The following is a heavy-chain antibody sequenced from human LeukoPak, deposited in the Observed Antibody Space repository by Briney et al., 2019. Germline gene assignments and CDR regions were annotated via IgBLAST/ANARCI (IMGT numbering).Heavy chain of an antibody. CDR2: ISAYNGNT. Sequence: GASVKVSCKASGYTFTSYGISWVRQAPGQGLEWMGWISAYNGNTNYAQKLQGRVTMTTDTSTSTAYMELRSLRSEDTAVYYCAKDLDRNDFWSGYYIQWGQGTLVTVSS. J-gene: IGHJ4*02. CDR1: GYTFTSYG. D-gene: IGHD3-3*01. V-gene: IGHV1-18*01. CDR3: AKDLDRNDFWSGYYIQ.